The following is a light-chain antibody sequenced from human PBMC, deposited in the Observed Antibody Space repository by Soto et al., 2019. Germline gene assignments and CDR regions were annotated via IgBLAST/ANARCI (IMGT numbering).Light chain of an antibody. V-gene: IGLV1-36*01. CDR1: SSNIGNNA. CDR3: AAWDDSLNGPV. CDR2: YDD. J-gene: IGLJ2*01. Sequence: QAVVTQPTSVSEAPRQRVTISCSGSSSNIGNNAVNWYQQLPGKAPKLLIYYDDLLPSGVSDRFSGSKSGTSASLAISGLQSEDEADYYCAAWDDSLNGPVFGGGTQLTVL.